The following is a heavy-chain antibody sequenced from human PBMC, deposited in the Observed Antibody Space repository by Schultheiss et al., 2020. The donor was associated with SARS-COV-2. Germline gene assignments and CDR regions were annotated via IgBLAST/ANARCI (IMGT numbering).Heavy chain of an antibody. CDR3: ARGLKGYDFWSGRPGWFDP. CDR2: INVGNGNT. CDR1: GNAFTSYA. Sequence: ASVKVSCKASGNAFTSYAMHWVRQAPGQRLEWMGCINVGNGNTKYSQKIQGRVTITRDTSASTAYMELSSLRSEDTAVYYCARGLKGYDFWSGRPGWFDPWGQGTLVTVSS. V-gene: IGHV1-3*01. D-gene: IGHD3-3*01. J-gene: IGHJ5*02.